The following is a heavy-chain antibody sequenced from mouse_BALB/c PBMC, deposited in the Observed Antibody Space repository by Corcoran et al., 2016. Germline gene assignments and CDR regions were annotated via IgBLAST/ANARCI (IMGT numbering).Heavy chain of an antibody. CDR1: GYTFTNYG. CDR2: INTYTGEP. J-gene: IGHJ1*01. D-gene: IGHD1-1*01. V-gene: IGHV9-3-1*01. Sequence: QIQLVQSGPELKKPGETVKISCKASGYTFTNYGMNWVKQAPGKGLKWMGWINTYTGEPTYADDFKGRFAFSLETSASTAYLQINNLKNEDTATYFCARFYYGSSYWYFDVWAQGPRSPSPQ. CDR3: ARFYYGSSYWYFDV.